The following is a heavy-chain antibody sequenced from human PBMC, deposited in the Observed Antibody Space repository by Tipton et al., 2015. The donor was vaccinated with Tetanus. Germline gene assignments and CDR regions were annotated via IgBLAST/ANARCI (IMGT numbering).Heavy chain of an antibody. CDR2: ISGSGGST. J-gene: IGHJ4*02. Sequence: SLRLSCAASGFTFSSYAMSWVRQAPGKGLEWVSAISGSGGSTYYADSVKGRFTISRDNSKNTLYLQMNSLRAEDTAVYYCAKDPPAYCGGDCSVAFDYWGQGTLVTVSS. CDR3: AKDPPAYCGGDCSVAFDY. CDR1: GFTFSSYA. D-gene: IGHD2-21*02. V-gene: IGHV3-23*01.